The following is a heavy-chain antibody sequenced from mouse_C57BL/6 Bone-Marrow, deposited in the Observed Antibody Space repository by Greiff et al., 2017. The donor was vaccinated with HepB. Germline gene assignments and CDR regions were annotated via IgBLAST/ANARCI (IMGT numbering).Heavy chain of an antibody. CDR1: GFTFSDYG. V-gene: IGHV5-17*01. D-gene: IGHD1-1*02. J-gene: IGHJ3*01. Sequence: DVHLVESGGGLVKPGGSLKLSCAASGFTFSDYGMHWVRQAPEKGLEWVAYISSGSSTIYYADTVKGRFTISRDNAKNTLFLQMTSLRSEDTAMYYCAMGGPFAYWGQGTLVTVSA. CDR3: AMGGPFAY. CDR2: ISSGSSTI.